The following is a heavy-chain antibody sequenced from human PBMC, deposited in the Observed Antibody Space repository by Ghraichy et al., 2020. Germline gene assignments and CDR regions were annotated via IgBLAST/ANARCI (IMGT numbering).Heavy chain of an antibody. CDR2: IYPGDSDT. J-gene: IGHJ5*02. CDR1: GYSFSTYW. CDR3: ARGGQQLENWFDP. D-gene: IGHD6-13*01. V-gene: IGHV5-51*01. Sequence: GESLNISCKSSGYSFSTYWIAWVRQMPGKGLEWMGIIYPGDSDTRYSPSSQGQVTISADKSISTAYLQWSSLKASDTAMYYCARGGQQLENWFDPWGQGTLVTVSS.